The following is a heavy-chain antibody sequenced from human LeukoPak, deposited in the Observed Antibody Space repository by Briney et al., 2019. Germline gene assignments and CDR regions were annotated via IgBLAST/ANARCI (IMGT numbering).Heavy chain of an antibody. CDR2: FRSDNGNR. CDR1: GFTFSSYS. D-gene: IGHD6-13*01. CDR3: ARDRSTSWYYYYYYGMDV. V-gene: IGHV3-21*01. Sequence: PGGSLRLSCAASGFTFSSYSMNWVRQAPGKGLEWVSSFRSDNGNRDYADSVKGRFTISRDNAKNSLYLQMNSLRAEDTAVYYCARDRSTSWYYYYYYGMDVWGQGTTVTVSS. J-gene: IGHJ6*02.